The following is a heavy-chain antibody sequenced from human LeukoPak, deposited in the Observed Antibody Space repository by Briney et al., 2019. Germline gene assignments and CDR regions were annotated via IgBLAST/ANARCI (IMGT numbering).Heavy chain of an antibody. CDR1: GYTFTTYT. V-gene: IGHV7-4-1*02. Sequence: AASVKVSCKASGYTFTTYTINWVRQVPGQGLEWMGWISTNTGNPTYAQGFTGRFVFSVDTSVSTTYLQINSLKAEDAAVYYCARATRFDGSGWWYFDYWGQGTLVTVSS. J-gene: IGHJ4*02. CDR2: ISTNTGNP. D-gene: IGHD6-19*01. CDR3: ARATRFDGSGWWYFDY.